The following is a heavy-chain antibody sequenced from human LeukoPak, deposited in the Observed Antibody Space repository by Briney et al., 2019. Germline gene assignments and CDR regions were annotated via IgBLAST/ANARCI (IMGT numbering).Heavy chain of an antibody. D-gene: IGHD6-13*01. Sequence: SETLSLTCTVSGDSISSYYWNWIRQSPGKGLEWIGYIYYSGSTNYNPSLKSRVTISVDTSKNQFSLKLSSVTAADTSVYYCARAIAAAGYYYYYMDVWGKGTTVTVSS. V-gene: IGHV4-59*01. CDR2: IYYSGST. J-gene: IGHJ6*03. CDR1: GDSISSYY. CDR3: ARAIAAAGYYYYYMDV.